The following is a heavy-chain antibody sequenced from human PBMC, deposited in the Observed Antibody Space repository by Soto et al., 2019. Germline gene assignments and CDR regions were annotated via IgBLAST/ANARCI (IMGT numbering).Heavy chain of an antibody. J-gene: IGHJ4*02. D-gene: IGHD3-10*01. V-gene: IGHV1-69*02. CDR2: IIPILGVT. CDR3: ARGLWGSDLKGGVEY. CDR1: GGTFSSYM. Sequence: QVQLVQSGAEVKKPGSSVKVSCKASGGTFSSYMISWVRQAPGQGLEWMGRIIPILGVTNYAQKFQGRVTIIADKSTNTAYMELSSLKSEDTAVYYCARGLWGSDLKGGVEYWGQVTLVTVSS.